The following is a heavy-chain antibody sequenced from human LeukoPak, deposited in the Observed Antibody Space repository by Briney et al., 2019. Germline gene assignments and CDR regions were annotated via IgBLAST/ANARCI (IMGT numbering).Heavy chain of an antibody. CDR1: GFTFASYA. Sequence: GGSLRLSCVASGFTFASYAMSWVRQAPGKGLEWVSNISGDGRGTYYADSAKGRFTISRDKSKNTLFLQMTSLRVEDTAAYYCAKAVDGGGWLYERGADHWGQGILVTVSS. D-gene: IGHD6-19*01. CDR2: ISGDGRGT. J-gene: IGHJ4*02. CDR3: AKAVDGGGWLYERGADH. V-gene: IGHV3-23*01.